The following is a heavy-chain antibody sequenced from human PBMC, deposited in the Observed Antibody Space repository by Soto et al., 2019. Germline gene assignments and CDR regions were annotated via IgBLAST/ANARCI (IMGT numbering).Heavy chain of an antibody. CDR1: GFTFSGSA. Sequence: PGGSLRLSCAASGFTFSGSAMHWVRQASGKGLEWVGRIRSKANNYATAYAASVKGRFTISRDDSKNTAYLQMNSLKTEDTAVYYSTRHVADYWGQGTLVSVSS. V-gene: IGHV3-73*01. D-gene: IGHD2-15*01. CDR3: TRHVADY. J-gene: IGHJ4*02. CDR2: IRSKANNYAT.